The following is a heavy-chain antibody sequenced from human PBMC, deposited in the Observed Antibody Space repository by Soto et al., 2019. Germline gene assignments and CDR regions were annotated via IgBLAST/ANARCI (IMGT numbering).Heavy chain of an antibody. CDR1: GFTFNNAW. J-gene: IGHJ5*02. V-gene: IGHV3-15*01. CDR2: VKSKTDGGTA. CDR3: TRDRSSGYNWFDP. Sequence: EVQLVESGGGLVKPGGSLRLSCAASGFTFNNAWMSWVRQAPGKGLEWVGRVKSKTDGGTADHAAPVKGRFTVSRDNLKDTLYLQMNSLKTEDTAVYYGTRDRSSGYNWFDPWGEGTLVTVSS. D-gene: IGHD1-26*01.